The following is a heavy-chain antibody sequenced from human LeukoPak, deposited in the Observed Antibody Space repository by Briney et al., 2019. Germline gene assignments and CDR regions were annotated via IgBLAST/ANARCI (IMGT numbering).Heavy chain of an antibody. CDR3: ARGHTNYDF. V-gene: IGHV3-21*01. J-gene: IGHJ4*02. CDR2: ISSSSSYI. Sequence: PGGSPRLSCAASGFTFSYYSMNWVRQAPGKGLEWVSPISSSSSYIYYADSVKGRFTISRDDAKNSLYLQMNSLRAEDTAVYYCARGHTNYDFWGQGTLVTVSS. D-gene: IGHD2-8*01. CDR1: GFTFSYYS.